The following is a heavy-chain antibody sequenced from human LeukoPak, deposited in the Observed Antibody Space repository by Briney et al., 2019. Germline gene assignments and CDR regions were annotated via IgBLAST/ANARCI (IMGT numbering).Heavy chain of an antibody. CDR2: IYYSGST. CDR3: ATGKSWEHNNWFDP. J-gene: IGHJ5*02. Sequence: PSETLSLTCTVSGGSISSHYWSWIRQPPGKGLEWIGYIYYSGSTNYNPSLKSRVTISVDTSKNQFSLKLSSVTAADTAVYYCATGKSWEHNNWFDPWGQGTLVTVSS. V-gene: IGHV4-59*11. CDR1: GGSISSHY. D-gene: IGHD1-26*01.